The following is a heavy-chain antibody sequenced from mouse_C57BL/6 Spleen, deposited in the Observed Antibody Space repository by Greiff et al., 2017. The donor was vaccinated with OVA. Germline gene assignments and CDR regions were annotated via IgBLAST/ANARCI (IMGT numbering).Heavy chain of an antibody. J-gene: IGHJ3*01. D-gene: IGHD2-4*01. CDR2: IWSDGST. V-gene: IGHV2-6-1*01. Sequence: QVQLQESGPGLVAPSQSLSITCTVSGFSLTSYGVHWVRQPPGKGLAWLVVIWSDGSTTYNSALKSRLSISKDNSKSQVFLKMNSLQTDDTAMYYCARHNDYDGSWCAYWGQGTLVTVSA. CDR3: ARHNDYDGSWCAY. CDR1: GFSLTSYG.